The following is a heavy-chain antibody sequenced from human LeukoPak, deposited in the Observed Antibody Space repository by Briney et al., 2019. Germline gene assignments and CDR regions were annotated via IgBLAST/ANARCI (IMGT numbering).Heavy chain of an antibody. D-gene: IGHD7-27*01. CDR1: GFSFPSYW. Sequence: GGSLEISFKASGFSFPSYWLGRGRPVPGKGLEWMGIIDPSDSDIRYTPSFQGQVTISADKSLSTAYLQWNSLKASDTAIYYCARQTAMGRSGDYWGQGTLVTVSS. CDR3: ARQTAMGRSGDY. CDR2: IDPSDSDI. V-gene: IGHV5-51*01. J-gene: IGHJ4*02.